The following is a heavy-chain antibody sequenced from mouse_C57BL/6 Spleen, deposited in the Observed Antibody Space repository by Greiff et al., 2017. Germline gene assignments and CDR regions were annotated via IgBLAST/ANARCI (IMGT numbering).Heavy chain of an antibody. CDR3: ARPIYDGYYWYFDV. D-gene: IGHD2-3*01. V-gene: IGHV1-53*01. J-gene: IGHJ1*03. Sequence: VQLQQPGTELVKPGASVTLSCKASGYTFTSYWMHWVKQRPGQGLEWIGNINPSNGGTNYNEKFKSKATLTVDKSSSTAYMQLSSLTSEDSAVYYCARPIYDGYYWYFDVWGTGTTVTVSS. CDR1: GYTFTSYW. CDR2: INPSNGGT.